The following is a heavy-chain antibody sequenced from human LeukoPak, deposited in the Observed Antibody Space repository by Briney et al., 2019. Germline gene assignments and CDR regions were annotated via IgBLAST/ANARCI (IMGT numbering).Heavy chain of an antibody. J-gene: IGHJ4*02. Sequence: SETLSLTCAVSGYSISSGYYWGWIRQPPGKGLEGIGSIYHSGSTYYNPSLKSRVTISVDTSKNQFSLNLSSVTAADTAVYYCARDQRSGGSFDYWGQGTLVTVSS. CDR3: ARDQRSGGSFDY. V-gene: IGHV4-38-2*02. CDR2: IYHSGST. D-gene: IGHD2-15*01. CDR1: GYSISSGYY.